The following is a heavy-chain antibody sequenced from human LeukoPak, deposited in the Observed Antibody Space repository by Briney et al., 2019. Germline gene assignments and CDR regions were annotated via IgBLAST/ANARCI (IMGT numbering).Heavy chain of an antibody. CDR3: ARLGIIVAAGTSDY. V-gene: IGHV3-11*01. D-gene: IGHD6-13*01. CDR2: ISHSGDSK. J-gene: IGHJ4*02. Sequence: GGSLRLSCTASGFSFSDYYMSWMRQAPGKGLEWVSYISHSGDSKPYADSVKGRFTISGDNAKNSLYLQMNSLRAEDTAVYYCARLGIIVAAGTSDYWGQGTLVTVSS. CDR1: GFSFSDYY.